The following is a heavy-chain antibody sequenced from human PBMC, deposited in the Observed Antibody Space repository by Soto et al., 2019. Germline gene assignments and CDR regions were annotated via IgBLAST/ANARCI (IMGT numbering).Heavy chain of an antibody. CDR1: GGSVNSGSYY. D-gene: IGHD3-10*01. CDR3: ARGTRATQYYFYFYGMDV. Sequence: SETLSLTCTVSGGSVNSGSYYWNWIRLTPGKGLEWIGYIYYSGSSNYNPSLKSRVTILIDTSKNQFSLNLRSVTAADTAVYYCARGTRATQYYFYFYGMDVWGQGTTVTVS. CDR2: IYYSGSS. J-gene: IGHJ6*02. V-gene: IGHV4-61*01.